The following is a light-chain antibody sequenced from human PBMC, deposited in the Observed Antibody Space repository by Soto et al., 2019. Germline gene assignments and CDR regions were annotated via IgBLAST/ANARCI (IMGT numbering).Light chain of an antibody. J-gene: IGLJ1*01. CDR2: EGS. Sequence: QSALTQPASVSGSPGQSITISCTGTSSDVGSYNLVSWYQQHPGKAPKLMIYEGSKRPSGVSKRFSGSKSGNTASLTISGLQAEDEADYYCCSYAGDYVYVFGTGTKLTVL. CDR3: CSYAGDYVYV. V-gene: IGLV2-23*01. CDR1: SSDVGSYNL.